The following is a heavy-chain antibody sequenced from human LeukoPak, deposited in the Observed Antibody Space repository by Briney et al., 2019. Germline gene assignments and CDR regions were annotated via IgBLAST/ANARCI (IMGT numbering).Heavy chain of an antibody. J-gene: IGHJ4*02. CDR1: GGSISSYY. D-gene: IGHD1-26*01. V-gene: IGHV4-59*01. CDR3: ATYSGSYSFDY. Sequence: ASETLSLTCNVSGGSISSYYWSWIRQPPGEGLEWIGYIYDSGSTNYNLSLKSRVTISIDTSKNQFSLKLSSVTAADTAVYYCATYSGSYSFDYWGQGTLVTVSS. CDR2: IYDSGST.